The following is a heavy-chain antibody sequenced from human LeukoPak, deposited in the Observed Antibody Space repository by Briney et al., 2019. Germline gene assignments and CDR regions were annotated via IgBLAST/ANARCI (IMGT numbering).Heavy chain of an antibody. CDR3: AKEVFRYGYHGLDV. D-gene: IGHD2-15*01. V-gene: IGHV3-23*01. CDR2: INGGGVNT. Sequence: PGGSLRVSCAASGFTFSSYAMSWVRQAPGKGLEWVSTINGGGVNTHYADSVGGRFTISRDNSKNTLFLQMNSLRDEDTAVYYCAKEVFRYGYHGLDVWGQGTTVTVSS. J-gene: IGHJ6*02. CDR1: GFTFSSYA.